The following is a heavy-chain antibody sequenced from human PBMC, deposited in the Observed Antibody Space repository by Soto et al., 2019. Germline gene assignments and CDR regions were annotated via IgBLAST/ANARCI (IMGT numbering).Heavy chain of an antibody. CDR3: AREGYCSSTSCYSFDY. D-gene: IGHD2-2*01. CDR1: GFTFSSYA. J-gene: IGHJ4*02. Sequence: EVQLMESGGGLVQPGGSLRLSCAASGFTFSSYAMHWVRQAPGKGLEYVSAISSNGGSTYYANSVKGRFTISRDNSKDPPYLQMGSLTAEDMAVYYCAREGYCSSTSCYSFDYWGQGTLVTVSS. CDR2: ISSNGGST. V-gene: IGHV3-64*01.